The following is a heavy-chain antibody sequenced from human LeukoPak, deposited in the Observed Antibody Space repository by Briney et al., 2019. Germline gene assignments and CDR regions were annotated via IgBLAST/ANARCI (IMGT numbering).Heavy chain of an antibody. CDR2: IYHGGST. Sequence: SETLSLTCAVYGGSFSGYSWRWIRQPPGKGLEWIGEIYHGGSTNYNPSLKSRVTISVDTSKNQFSLKLSSVTAADTAVYYCAREDYGSGSSPPYFDYWGQGTLVTVSS. V-gene: IGHV4-34*01. D-gene: IGHD3-10*01. CDR1: GGSFSGYS. J-gene: IGHJ4*02. CDR3: AREDYGSGSSPPYFDY.